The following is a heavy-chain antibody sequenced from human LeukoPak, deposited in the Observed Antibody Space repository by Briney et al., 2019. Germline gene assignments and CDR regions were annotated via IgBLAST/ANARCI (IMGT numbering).Heavy chain of an antibody. Sequence: PGGSLRLSCAASGFTFSSSAMGWVRQAPGKGLEWVSGISGSGDSTYYADSVKGRFTISRDSSKNTLYLRMSSLRAEDTAVYYCAKDLGRRDIVVVPSYFDYWGQGTLVSVSS. CDR3: AKDLGRRDIVVVPSYFDY. D-gene: IGHD2-2*01. CDR1: GFTFSSSA. J-gene: IGHJ4*02. V-gene: IGHV3-23*01. CDR2: ISGSGDST.